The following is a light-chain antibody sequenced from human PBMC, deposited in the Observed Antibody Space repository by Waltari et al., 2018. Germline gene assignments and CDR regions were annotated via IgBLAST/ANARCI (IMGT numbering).Light chain of an antibody. CDR2: EVN. CDR3: SSYTSSNNCV. Sequence: QSALTQPPSPSGSPGQSVTISCTGTTSDVGGYDYVSWYQQHPRKAPKLILYEVNKRTSGVPDRFSGSKAGNTAYLTVAGLQAEDEADYYCSSYTSSNNCVFGTGTKVTVL. J-gene: IGLJ1*01. CDR1: TSDVGGYDY. V-gene: IGLV2-8*01.